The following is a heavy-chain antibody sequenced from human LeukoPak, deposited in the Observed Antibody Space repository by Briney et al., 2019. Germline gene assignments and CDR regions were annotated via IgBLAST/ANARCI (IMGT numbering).Heavy chain of an antibody. CDR2: LNSDGSSA. CDR1: GFTFSSYW. J-gene: IGHJ2*01. Sequence: GGSLRLSCAASGFTFSSYWMYWVRQAPGKGLLWVSRLNSDGSSATYADSVQGRFTISRDNARNTLYLQMNDLRAEDTAVYYCSRALPLTAHWYFDLWGRGTLVTVSS. CDR3: SRALPLTAHWYFDL. V-gene: IGHV3-74*01.